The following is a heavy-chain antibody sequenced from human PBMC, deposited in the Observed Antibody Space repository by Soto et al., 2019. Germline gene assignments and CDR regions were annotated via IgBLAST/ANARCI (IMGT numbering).Heavy chain of an antibody. Sequence: SETLSLTCAVYGGSFSGYYWSWIRQPPGKGLEWIGEINHSGSTNYNPSLKSRVTISVDTSKDQFSLKLSSVTAADTAVYYCARGGNIVVVVAATLFDYWGQGTLVTVSS. V-gene: IGHV4-34*01. CDR3: ARGGNIVVVVAATLFDY. CDR2: INHSGST. J-gene: IGHJ4*02. D-gene: IGHD2-15*01. CDR1: GGSFSGYY.